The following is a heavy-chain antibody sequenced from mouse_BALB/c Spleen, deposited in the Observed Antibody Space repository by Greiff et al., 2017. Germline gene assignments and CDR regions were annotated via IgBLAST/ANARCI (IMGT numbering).Heavy chain of an antibody. Sequence: EVKLMESGPSLVKPSQTLSLTCSVTGDSITSGYWNWIRKFPGNKLEYMGYISYSGSTYYNPSLKSRISITRDTSKNQYYLQLNSVTTEDTATYYCARYRRLREAMDYWGQGTSVTVSS. CDR3: ARYRRLREAMDY. D-gene: IGHD1-2*01. V-gene: IGHV3-8*02. CDR1: GDSITSGY. J-gene: IGHJ4*01. CDR2: ISYSGST.